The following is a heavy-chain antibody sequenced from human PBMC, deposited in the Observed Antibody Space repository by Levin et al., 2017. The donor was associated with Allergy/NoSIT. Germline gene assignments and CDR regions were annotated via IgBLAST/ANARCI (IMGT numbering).Heavy chain of an antibody. CDR2: ISGSGGST. CDR3: ARGITGTSYFDY. V-gene: IGHV3-23*01. CDR1: GFTFSSYA. D-gene: IGHD1-20*01. J-gene: IGHJ4*02. Sequence: GESLKISCAASGFTFSSYAMSWVRQAPGKGLEWVSAISGSGGSTYYADSVKGRFTISRDNSKNTLYLQMNSLRAEDTAVYYCARGITGTSYFDYWGQGTLVTVSS.